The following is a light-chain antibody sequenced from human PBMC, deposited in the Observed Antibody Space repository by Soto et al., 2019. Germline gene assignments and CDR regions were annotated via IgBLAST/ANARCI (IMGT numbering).Light chain of an antibody. J-gene: IGLJ2*01. Sequence: QSALTQPASVSGSPGQSITISCTGTSSDVGSYNLVSWYQQHPGKAPKLMIYEGSKRPSGVSIRFSGSKSGNTASLTISGLQAEDEADYYCCSYAGSSTFNVVFGGGTKLTVL. CDR3: CSYAGSSTFNVV. V-gene: IGLV2-23*03. CDR1: SSDVGSYNL. CDR2: EGS.